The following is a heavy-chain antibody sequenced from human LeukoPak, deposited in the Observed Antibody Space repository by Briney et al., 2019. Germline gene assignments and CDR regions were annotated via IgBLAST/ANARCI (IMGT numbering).Heavy chain of an antibody. CDR1: GFIFTNYF. CDR3: ARNDPDSSED. D-gene: IGHD3-22*01. J-gene: IGHJ4*02. V-gene: IGHV3-7*01. CDR2: IKHDGSEK. Sequence: GGSLRLSCAASGFIFTNYFMSWVRQAPGKGQEWVASIKHDGSEKYYVDSVRGRFTISRDNTMNSLYLQMSSLRAEDTAVYYCARNDPDSSEDWGQGTLVTVSS.